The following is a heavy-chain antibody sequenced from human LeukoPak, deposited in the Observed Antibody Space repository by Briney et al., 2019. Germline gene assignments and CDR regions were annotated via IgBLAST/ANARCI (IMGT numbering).Heavy chain of an antibody. CDR1: GFTFSSYG. Sequence: GRSLRLSCAASGFTFSSYGMHWVRQAPGKGLEWVAVIWYDGSNKYYADSVKGRFTISRDNSKNTLYLQMNSLRAEDTAVYYCARGGKNEVSWIQRWGIDYWGQGTLVTVSS. V-gene: IGHV3-33*01. CDR3: ARGGKNEVSWIQRWGIDY. CDR2: IWYDGSNK. J-gene: IGHJ4*02. D-gene: IGHD5-18*01.